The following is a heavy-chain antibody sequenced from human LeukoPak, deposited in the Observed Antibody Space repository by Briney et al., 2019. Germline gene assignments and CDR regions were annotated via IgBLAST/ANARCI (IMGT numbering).Heavy chain of an antibody. J-gene: IGHJ4*02. CDR1: GGSFSGYY. Sequence: SETLSLTCAVYGGSFSGYYWSWIRQPPGKGLEWIGEINHSGSTNYNPSLKSRVTISVDTSKNQFSLNLSSVTAADTAMYYCARGRGFFRYGFTYYFDYWGQGTLVTVSS. CDR2: INHSGST. V-gene: IGHV4-34*01. CDR3: ARGRGFFRYGFTYYFDY. D-gene: IGHD3-22*01.